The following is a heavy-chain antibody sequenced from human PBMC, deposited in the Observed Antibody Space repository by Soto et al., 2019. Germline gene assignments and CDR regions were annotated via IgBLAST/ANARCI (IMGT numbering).Heavy chain of an antibody. CDR3: ARGGAMGVDY. CDR2: IYFDGITT. J-gene: IGHJ4*02. CDR1: GFTFNTHW. V-gene: IGHV3-74*02. D-gene: IGHD1-26*01. Sequence: EVELLESGGGLVQPGGSLRLSCKASGFTFNTHWMHWVRQAPGKGLVWVSRIYFDGITTNYADSVKGRLTVSRDNAKNTVYLHVNTLRDEDTAVYYCARGGAMGVDYWGQGTLVTVSS.